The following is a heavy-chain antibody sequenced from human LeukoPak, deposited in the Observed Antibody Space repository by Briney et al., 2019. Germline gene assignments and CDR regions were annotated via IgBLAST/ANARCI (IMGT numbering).Heavy chain of an antibody. J-gene: IGHJ4*02. CDR2: ISGSGGST. CDR3: ARLWTGYYYFDY. D-gene: IGHD4/OR15-4a*01. V-gene: IGHV3-23*01. CDR1: GFTFSSYA. Sequence: GGSPRLSCAASGFTFSSYAMSWVRQAPGKGLEWVSAISGSGGSTYYADSVKGRFTISRDNSKNTLYLQMNSLRAEDTAVYYCARLWTGYYYFDYWGQGTLVTVSS.